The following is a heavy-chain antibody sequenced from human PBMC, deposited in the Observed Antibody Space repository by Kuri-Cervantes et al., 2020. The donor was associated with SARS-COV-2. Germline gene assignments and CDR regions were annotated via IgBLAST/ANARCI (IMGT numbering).Heavy chain of an antibody. Sequence: GESLKISCAVSGFSFNDQYMSWIRQAPGKGLEWVSHINGDSTVIEYADSVKGRFIISRDNAKKSLYLRMNSLRAEDTAVYYCANDPNRIHYWGQGALVTVSS. J-gene: IGHJ4*02. D-gene: IGHD2/OR15-2a*01. CDR2: INGDSTVI. V-gene: IGHV3-11*01. CDR1: GFSFNDQY. CDR3: ANDPNRIHY.